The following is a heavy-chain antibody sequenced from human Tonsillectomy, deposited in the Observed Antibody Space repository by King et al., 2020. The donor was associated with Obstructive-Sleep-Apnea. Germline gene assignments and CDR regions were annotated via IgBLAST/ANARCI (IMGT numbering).Heavy chain of an antibody. J-gene: IGHJ3*01. CDR2: ISNDGRNK. CDR1: GFTFSNYA. V-gene: IGHV3-30*04. CDR3: AREWLWEDDDNGLYAFDV. D-gene: IGHD2-8*01. Sequence: VQLVESGGGVVQPGRSLRLACAASGFTFSNYAMHWVRQAPGKGLEWVAVISNDGRNKYHANSVRGRFTISRDNFKNMLYLQMNSLRAEDTAVYYCAREWLWEDDDNGLYAFDVWGQGTMVTVSS.